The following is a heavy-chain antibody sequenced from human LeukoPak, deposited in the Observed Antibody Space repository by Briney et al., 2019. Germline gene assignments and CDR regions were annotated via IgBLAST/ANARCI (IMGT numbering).Heavy chain of an antibody. CDR3: ARHDWFDP. J-gene: IGHJ5*02. Sequence: PGGSLRLSCAVSGFTVSGDYMSWVRQAPGKGLEWVSVIYNGGSTYYADSVKGRFTISRDNSKNTLYLQMNSLRVEDTAVYYCARHDWFDPWGQGTLVTVSS. V-gene: IGHV3-53*01. CDR2: IYNGGST. CDR1: GFTVSGDY.